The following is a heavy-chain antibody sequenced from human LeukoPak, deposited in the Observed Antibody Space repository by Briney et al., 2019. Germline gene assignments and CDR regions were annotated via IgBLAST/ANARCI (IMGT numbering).Heavy chain of an antibody. V-gene: IGHV1-46*01. CDR1: GYTFSSHH. D-gene: IGHD3-10*01. CDR3: ARDTYGSDY. J-gene: IGHJ4*02. CDR2: IIPSSGDT. Sequence: ASVKVSCKASGYTFSSHHMHWVRQAPGQGLEWMGKIIPSSGDTTYAQKFQDRVTMTRDTSTSTVYMELSSLRSEDTAVYYCARDTYGSDYWGQGTLVTVSA.